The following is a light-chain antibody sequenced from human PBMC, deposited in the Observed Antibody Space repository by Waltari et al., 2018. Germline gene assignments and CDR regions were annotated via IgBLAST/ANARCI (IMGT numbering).Light chain of an antibody. CDR1: RAHSTNI. CDR2: VNSDGSH. V-gene: IGLV4-69*01. CDR3: QTGGHGTWV. J-gene: IGLJ3*02. Sequence: QLVLTQSPSASASLGASVTLTCPPSRAHSTNIIAWPQKQPEKGPRYLMKVNSDGSHSKGDQIPDRFSGSSSGAAHYLTISSLQSEDEADYYCQTGGHGTWVFGGGTKLTVL.